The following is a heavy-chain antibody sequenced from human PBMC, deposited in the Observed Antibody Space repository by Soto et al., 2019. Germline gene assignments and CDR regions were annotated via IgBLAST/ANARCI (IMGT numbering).Heavy chain of an antibody. V-gene: IGHV4-34*01. CDR3: ARERGVLLWFGELQYFDY. Sequence: QVQLQQWGAGLLKPSETPSLTCAVYGGSFSGYYWSWIRQPPGKGLEWIGEINHSGSTNYNPSLKSRVTISVDTSKNQFSLKLSSVTAADTAVYYCARERGVLLWFGELQYFDYWGQGTLVTVSS. CDR2: INHSGST. CDR1: GGSFSGYY. J-gene: IGHJ4*02. D-gene: IGHD3-10*01.